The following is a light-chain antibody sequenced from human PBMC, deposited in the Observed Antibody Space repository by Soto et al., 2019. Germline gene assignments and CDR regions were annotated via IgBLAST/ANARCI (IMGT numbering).Light chain of an antibody. CDR2: AAS. CDR1: QSVSSD. Sequence: EIVVTQSPATLSVSPGETVTLYCRTSQSVSSDLAWYQHKPGQAPRLLIYAASTRATDIPAKFSGSGSGSEFTLTISSLQSEDFAIYYCQQYNNWPRTFGQVTKVDFK. V-gene: IGKV3-15*01. CDR3: QQYNNWPRT. J-gene: IGKJ1*01.